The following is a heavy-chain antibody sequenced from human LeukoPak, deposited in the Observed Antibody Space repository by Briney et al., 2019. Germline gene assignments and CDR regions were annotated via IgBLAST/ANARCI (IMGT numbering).Heavy chain of an antibody. J-gene: IGHJ5*02. V-gene: IGHV3-23*01. CDR1: GFTFSSYA. CDR2: ITTSGGST. CDR3: AKGPDWFDP. Sequence: PGGSLRLSCAASGFTFSSYAMSWVRQAPGEGLEWVSSITTSGGSTYYADSVKGRFTISRDNAKNTLYLQMNSLRAEDTAVYYCAKGPDWFDPWGQGTLVTVSS.